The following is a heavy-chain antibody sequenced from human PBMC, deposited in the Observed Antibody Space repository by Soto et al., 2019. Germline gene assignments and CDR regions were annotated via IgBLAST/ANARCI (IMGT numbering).Heavy chain of an antibody. J-gene: IGHJ4*02. CDR3: ARCRISSSCRY. CDR1: GGSFSGYY. D-gene: IGHD6-13*01. V-gene: IGHV4-34*01. CDR2: INHSGST. Sequence: SETLSLTCAVYGGSFSGYYWSWIRQPPGKGLERIGEINHSGSTNYNPSLKSRVTISVDTSKNQFSLKLSSVTAADTAVYYCARCRISSSCRYWGQGTLVTVSS.